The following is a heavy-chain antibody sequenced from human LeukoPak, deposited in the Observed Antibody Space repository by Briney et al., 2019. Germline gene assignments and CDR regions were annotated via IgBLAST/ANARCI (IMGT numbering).Heavy chain of an antibody. CDR2: IFHNGIT. Sequence: SETLSLTCAVSGFSINSGYFWAWIRQSPGKGLEWIGSIFHNGITYYNPSLKSRITISVDTSKNQFSLRLSSVTAADTAVYYCARRISTRRGETCSSTSCYLDYWGQGTLVTVSS. V-gene: IGHV4-38-2*01. CDR1: GFSINSGYF. D-gene: IGHD2-2*01. J-gene: IGHJ4*02. CDR3: ARRISTRRGETCSSTSCYLDY.